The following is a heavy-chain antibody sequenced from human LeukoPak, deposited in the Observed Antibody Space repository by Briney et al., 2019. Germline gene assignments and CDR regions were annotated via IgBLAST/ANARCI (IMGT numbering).Heavy chain of an antibody. Sequence: GGSLRLSCAASEFSVRTNYMSWVRQAPGKGVEWVSTVYSGGTTRYADSVRGRFTISRDNSKNTLHLQMSSLRVEDTAVYYCARAAPNLNYFDSTGYYGDAFDVWGQGAWVTVSS. J-gene: IGHJ3*01. CDR3: ARAAPNLNYFDSTGYYGDAFDV. D-gene: IGHD3-22*01. CDR2: VYSGGTT. CDR1: EFSVRTNY. V-gene: IGHV3-53*01.